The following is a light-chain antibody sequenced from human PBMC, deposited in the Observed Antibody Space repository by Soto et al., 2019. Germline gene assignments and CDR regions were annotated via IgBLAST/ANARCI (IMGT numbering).Light chain of an antibody. J-gene: IGLJ3*02. CDR1: SSNIGAGYD. CDR2: GNN. Sequence: QSVLTQPPSVSGAPGQRVTISCTGSSSNIGAGYDVHWYHQLPGTAPKLLIYGNNNRPSGVPDRFSGSRSGTSASLAITGLLAEDVAVYYYQSYDSSLSVCVFGGGTKLTVL. CDR3: QSYDSSLSVCV. V-gene: IGLV1-40*01.